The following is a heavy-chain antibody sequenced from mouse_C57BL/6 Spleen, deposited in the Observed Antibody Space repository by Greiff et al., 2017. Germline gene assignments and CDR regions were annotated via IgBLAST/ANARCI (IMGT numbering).Heavy chain of an antibody. CDR1: GYTFTDYE. D-gene: IGHD3-3*01. V-gene: IGHV1-15*01. J-gene: IGHJ1*03. Sequence: QVQLQQSGAELVRPGASVTLSCKASGYTFTDYEMHWVKQTPVHGLEWIGAIDPETGGTAYNQKFKGKAILTADKSSSTAYMELRSLTSEDSAVYYCTKGGGGLFDVWGTGTTVTVSS. CDR3: TKGGGGLFDV. CDR2: IDPETGGT.